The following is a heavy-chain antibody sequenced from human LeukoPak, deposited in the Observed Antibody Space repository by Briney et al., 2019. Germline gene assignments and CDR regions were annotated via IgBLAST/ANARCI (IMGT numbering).Heavy chain of an antibody. CDR1: GYTFTSYY. J-gene: IGHJ4*02. V-gene: IGHV1-46*01. D-gene: IGHD6-19*01. CDR2: IYPSGGSR. Sequence: ASVTVSCKASGYTFTSYYLHLVRLAPGQGLEWMGIIYPSGGSRSYAQKFQGRVTMTRDMSTSTVYMQQSSVRSEDTAVYCCARGGAVAGTNFDYWGQGTVVTVSS. CDR3: ARGGAVAGTNFDY.